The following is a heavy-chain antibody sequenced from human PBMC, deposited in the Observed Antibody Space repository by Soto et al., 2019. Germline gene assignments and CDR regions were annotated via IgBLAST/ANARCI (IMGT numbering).Heavy chain of an antibody. V-gene: IGHV1-18*01. CDR1: GYTFTSYG. D-gene: IGHD2-2*01. J-gene: IGHJ6*02. CDR3: ARDIVVVPAAMTFSYYYYGMDV. Sequence: ASVNVSCKASGYTFTSYGISWVRQAPGQGLEWMGWISAYNGNTNYAQKLQGRVTMTTDTSTSTAYMELRSLRSDDTAVYYCARDIVVVPAAMTFSYYYYGMDVWGQGTTVTVSS. CDR2: ISAYNGNT.